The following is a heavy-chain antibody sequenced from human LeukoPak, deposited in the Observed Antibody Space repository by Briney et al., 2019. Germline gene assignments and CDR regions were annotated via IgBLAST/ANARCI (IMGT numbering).Heavy chain of an antibody. CDR3: ARDYCTNGVCYPWTD. CDR2: INPSGGST. CDR1: GYTFTGYY. D-gene: IGHD2-8*01. Sequence: GASVKVSCKASGYTFTGYYMHWVRQAPGQGLEWMGIINPSGGSTSYAQKFQGGVTMTRDTSTSTVYMELSSLRSEDTAVYYCARDYCTNGVCYPWTDWGQGTLVTVSS. J-gene: IGHJ4*02. V-gene: IGHV1-46*01.